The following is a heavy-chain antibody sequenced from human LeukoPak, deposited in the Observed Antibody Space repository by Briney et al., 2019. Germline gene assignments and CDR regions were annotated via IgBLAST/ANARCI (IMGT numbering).Heavy chain of an antibody. CDR2: INPSGGST. Sequence: GASVKVSCKASGYTFTSYYIHWVRHAPAQGLEWMGIINPSGGSTSYAQKFQGRVTMTRDTSTSTVYMELSSLRSEDTAVYYCAGIVATIEAFDIWGQGTMVTVSS. D-gene: IGHD5-12*01. CDR1: GYTFTSYY. CDR3: AGIVATIEAFDI. J-gene: IGHJ3*02. V-gene: IGHV1-46*01.